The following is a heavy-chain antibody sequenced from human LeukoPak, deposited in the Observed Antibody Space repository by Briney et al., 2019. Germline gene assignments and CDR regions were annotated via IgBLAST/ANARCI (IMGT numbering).Heavy chain of an antibody. D-gene: IGHD3-22*01. CDR1: GGSSSGYY. CDR2: INHSGST. J-gene: IGHJ4*02. CDR3: ARGRGYSSGYYYDY. V-gene: IGHV4-34*01. Sequence: SETLSLTCAVYGGSSSGYYWSWIRQPPGKGLEWIGEINHSGSTNYNPSLKSRVTISVDTSKNQFSLKLSSATAADTAVYYCARGRGYSSGYYYDYWGQGTLVTVSS.